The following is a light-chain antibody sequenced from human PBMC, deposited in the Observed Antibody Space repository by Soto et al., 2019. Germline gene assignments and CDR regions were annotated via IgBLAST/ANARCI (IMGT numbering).Light chain of an antibody. CDR3: QQYNSYALT. Sequence: DIQMTQSPSTLSASDGDTVTVTCRASQSVSGWLAWYQQKPGEAPKLLIYDASSLESGVPSRFSGSGSGTEFTLTISSLQPDDFATYYCQQYNSYALTFGGGTKVDIK. CDR2: DAS. J-gene: IGKJ4*01. CDR1: QSVSGW. V-gene: IGKV1-5*01.